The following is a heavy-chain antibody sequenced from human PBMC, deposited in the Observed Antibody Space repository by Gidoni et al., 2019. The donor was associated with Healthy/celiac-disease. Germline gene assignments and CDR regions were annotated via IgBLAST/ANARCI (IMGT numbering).Heavy chain of an antibody. J-gene: IGHJ3*02. D-gene: IGHD4-4*01. CDR1: GFTFSSYS. V-gene: IGHV3-21*01. Sequence: EVQLVESGGGLVKPGGSLRLSCAASGFTFSSYSMNWVRQAPGEGLEWVSSISSSSSYIYYADSVKGLFTISRDNAKNSLYLQMNSLRAEDTAVYYCARAYDYSRGDAFDIWGQGTMVTVSS. CDR2: ISSSSSYI. CDR3: ARAYDYSRGDAFDI.